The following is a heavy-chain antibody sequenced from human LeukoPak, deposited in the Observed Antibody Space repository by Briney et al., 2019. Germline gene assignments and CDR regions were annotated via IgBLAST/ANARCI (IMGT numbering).Heavy chain of an antibody. CDR3: ARVYYDSSGYSSGEDY. CDR2: MNPNSGNT. Sequence: ASVKVSCKASGYTFTSYDINWVRQATGQGLEWMGWMNPNSGNTGYAQKFQGRVTMTRNTSISTAYMELSSLRSEDTAVYYCARVYYDSSGYSSGEDYWGQGTLVTVSS. V-gene: IGHV1-8*01. CDR1: GYTFTSYD. J-gene: IGHJ4*02. D-gene: IGHD3-22*01.